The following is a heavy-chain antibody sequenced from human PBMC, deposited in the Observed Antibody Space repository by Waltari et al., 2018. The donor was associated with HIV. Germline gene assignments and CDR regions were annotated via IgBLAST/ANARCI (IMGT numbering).Heavy chain of an antibody. CDR1: GFTFAACP. J-gene: IGHJ4*02. CDR3: AKGTVGATPYFDY. D-gene: IGHD1-26*01. V-gene: IGHV3-43*01. Sequence: EVQLVESGGVVVQPGGSLSLSGAAAGFTFAACPFTWVRQAPGKGLEWVSLISWDGGSTYYADSVKGRFTISRDNSKNSLYLQMNSLRTEDTALYYCAKGTVGATPYFDYWGQGTLVTVSS. CDR2: ISWDGGST.